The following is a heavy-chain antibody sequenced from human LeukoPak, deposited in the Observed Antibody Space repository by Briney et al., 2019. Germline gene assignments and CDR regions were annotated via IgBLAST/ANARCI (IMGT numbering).Heavy chain of an antibody. D-gene: IGHD3-10*01. V-gene: IGHV2-5*05. CDR3: AHRPEETSASGSYYFDY. CDR2: ILWDDDK. CDR1: GFSLSTSGVG. J-gene: IGHJ4*02. Sequence: SGPTLVKPTQTLTLTCTFSGFSLSTSGVGVGWIRQPPGKALEWLALILWDDDKRYGPSLKSRLTITKDTSKNQVVLTVTNMDPVDTATYYCAHRPEETSASGSYYFDYWAREPWSPSPQ.